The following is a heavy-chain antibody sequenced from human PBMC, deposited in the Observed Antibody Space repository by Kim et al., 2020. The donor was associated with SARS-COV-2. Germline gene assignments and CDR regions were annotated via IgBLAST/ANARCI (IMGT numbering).Heavy chain of an antibody. V-gene: IGHV1-69*04. J-gene: IGHJ6*03. CDR2: FIPMLGIA. CDR3: ARGGAPGPYYYYYMGG. D-gene: IGHD1-26*01. CDR1: GDTFSKYA. Sequence: SVKVSCKASGDTFSKYAVSWVRQAPGQGLEWMGRFIPMLGIANYAQKFEGRVTITADTSTTTAYMELSSLRSEDTAMYYCARGGAPGPYYYYYMGGWGK.